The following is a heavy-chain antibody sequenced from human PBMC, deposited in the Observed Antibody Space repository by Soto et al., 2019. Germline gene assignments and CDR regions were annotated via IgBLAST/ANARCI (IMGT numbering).Heavy chain of an antibody. V-gene: IGHV3-33*01. J-gene: IGHJ5*02. CDR1: GFTFSNYG. Sequence: QVQLVESGGGVVQPGRSLRLSCAASGFTFSNYGFHWVRQAPGKGLEWVAVMWSDGSKQFYADSVRGRFTTSRDNSQNTVNRQMNSLRGDDTAVYFCAIDVDTSGHYGWFDPWGQRTQVTVSS. CDR3: AIDVDTSGHYGWFDP. CDR2: MWSDGSKQ. D-gene: IGHD3-22*01.